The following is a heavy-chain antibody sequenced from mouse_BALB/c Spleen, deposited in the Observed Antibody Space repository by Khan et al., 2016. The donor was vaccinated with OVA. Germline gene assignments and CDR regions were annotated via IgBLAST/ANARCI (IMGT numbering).Heavy chain of an antibody. CDR3: AREGDANAYFDY. Sequence: VQLQESGAELVRPGSSVKISCKASGYTFSNYWMNWMKQRPGQGLEWIGQIYPGDDDTNYNGNFKDKATLTADKFSSTAYMQLISLTSEDSAVYLCAREGDANAYFDYGGQGTTLTVSS. D-gene: IGHD3-3*01. CDR2: IYPGDDDT. V-gene: IGHV1-80*01. CDR1: GYTFSNYW. J-gene: IGHJ2*01.